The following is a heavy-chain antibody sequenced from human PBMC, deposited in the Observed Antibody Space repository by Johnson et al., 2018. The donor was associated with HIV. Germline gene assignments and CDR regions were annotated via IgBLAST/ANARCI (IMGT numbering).Heavy chain of an antibody. CDR2: IKSKTDGGTT. D-gene: IGHD2-15*01. CDR3: STGDIVGVAGAMLLPLHDAFDI. CDR1: GFTFSNAW. J-gene: IGHJ3*02. Sequence: VQLVESGGGLVKPGGSLRLSCAASGFTFSNAWMSWVRQAPGKGLEWVGRIKSKTDGGTTDYAAPVKGRFTISRDDSKNMLYLQMNSLKIEETAVYYCSTGDIVGVAGAMLLPLHDAFDIWGQGTMVTVSS. V-gene: IGHV3-15*01.